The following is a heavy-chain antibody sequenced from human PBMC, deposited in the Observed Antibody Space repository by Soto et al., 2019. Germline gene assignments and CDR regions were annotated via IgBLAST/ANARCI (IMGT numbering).Heavy chain of an antibody. CDR3: ASGRHWIDY. J-gene: IGHJ4*02. Sequence: PSETLSLTCTVSGGSISDYYWSWIRQPPGKGLEWIGYIYYTGSTNYNPSLKSRVTISVDTSKNHFTLILSSVTAADTAVYYCASGRHWIDYWGPGFLVTVDS. D-gene: IGHD1-1*01. CDR1: GGSISDYY. V-gene: IGHV4-59*01. CDR2: IYYTGST.